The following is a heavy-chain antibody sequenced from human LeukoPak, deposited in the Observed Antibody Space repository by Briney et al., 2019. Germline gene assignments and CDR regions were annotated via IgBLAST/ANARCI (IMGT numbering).Heavy chain of an antibody. D-gene: IGHD3-22*01. CDR1: GYTFTSYG. CDR2: ISAYNGNT. J-gene: IGHJ4*02. CDR3: ARKRPTDYYDSSGYSN. V-gene: IGHV1-18*01. Sequence: ASVKVSCKASGYTFTSYGISWVRQAPGQGLEWMGWISAYNGNTNYAQKLQGRVTMTTDTSTSTAYMELRSLRSDDTAVYYCARKRPTDYYDSSGYSNWGQGTLVTVSS.